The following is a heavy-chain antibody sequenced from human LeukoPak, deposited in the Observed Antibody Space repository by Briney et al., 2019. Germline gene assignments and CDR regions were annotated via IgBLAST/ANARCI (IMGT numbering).Heavy chain of an antibody. V-gene: IGHV3-23*01. Sequence: GGSLRLSCAASGFTFSSYAMSWVRQAPGKGLEWVSAISGSGGSTYYADSVKGRFTISRDNSKNTLYLQMNSLRAEDTAVYYCAKGNYCSGGSCRWGYFDHWGQGTLVTVSS. CDR1: GFTFSSYA. CDR2: ISGSGGST. D-gene: IGHD2-15*01. J-gene: IGHJ4*02. CDR3: AKGNYCSGGSCRWGYFDH.